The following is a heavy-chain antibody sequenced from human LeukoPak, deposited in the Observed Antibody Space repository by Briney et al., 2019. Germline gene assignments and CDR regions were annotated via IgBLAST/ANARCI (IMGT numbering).Heavy chain of an antibody. Sequence: LRLSCAASGFTFSSYAMSWVRQHPGKGLEWIGYIYYSGSTYYNPSLKSRVTISVDTSKNQFSLKLSSVTAADTAVYYCARTPATYYYDSSGYYGVIFQHWGQGTLVTVSS. CDR3: ARTPATYYYDSSGYYGVIFQH. CDR2: IYYSGST. CDR1: GFTFSSYA. J-gene: IGHJ1*01. V-gene: IGHV4-31*02. D-gene: IGHD3-22*01.